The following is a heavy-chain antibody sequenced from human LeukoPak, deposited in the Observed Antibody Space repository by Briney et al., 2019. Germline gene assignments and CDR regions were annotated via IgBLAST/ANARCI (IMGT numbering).Heavy chain of an antibody. V-gene: IGHV3-30-3*01. CDR1: GFTFSNYA. CDR2: ISYDGSNK. J-gene: IGHJ4*02. Sequence: PGRSLRLSCAASGFTFSNYAMHWVRQAPGKGLEWVALISYDGSNKYYADSAKGRFTISRDNSKNTLYLHINSLRPEATTVYYCARGLDSWGQGTLVTVSS. CDR3: ARGLDS.